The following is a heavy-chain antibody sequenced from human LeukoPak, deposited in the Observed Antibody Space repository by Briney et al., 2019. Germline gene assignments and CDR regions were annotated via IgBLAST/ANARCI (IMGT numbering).Heavy chain of an antibody. Sequence: ASVKVSCKASGYTLTDYFMNWMRQAPGQGLEWMGRINPNSGGTNYAQKFQGRVTMTRDTSISTAYMELSRLRSDDTAVYYCARDFPPYYGMDVWGQGTTVTVSS. CDR2: INPNSGGT. CDR1: GYTLTDYF. V-gene: IGHV1-2*06. CDR3: ARDFPPYYGMDV. J-gene: IGHJ6*02.